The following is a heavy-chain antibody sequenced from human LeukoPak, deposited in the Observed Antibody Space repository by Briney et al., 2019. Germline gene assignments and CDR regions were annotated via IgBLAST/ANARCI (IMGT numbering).Heavy chain of an antibody. V-gene: IGHV3-21*01. CDR1: GFTFSSYS. CDR3: ARDMGIVGAPFDY. Sequence: PGGSLRLSCAVSGFTFSSYSMNWVRQAPGKGLECVSSISSSSSYIYYADSVKGRFTISRDNAKNSLYLQMNSLRAEDTAVYYCARDMGIVGAPFDYWGQGTLVTVSS. CDR2: ISSSSSYI. J-gene: IGHJ4*02. D-gene: IGHD1-26*01.